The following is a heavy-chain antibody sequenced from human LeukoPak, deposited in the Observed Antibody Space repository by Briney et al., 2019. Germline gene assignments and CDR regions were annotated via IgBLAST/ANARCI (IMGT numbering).Heavy chain of an antibody. Sequence: SETLSLTCTVTGGSISSSIYYWGWIRQSPEKGLEWIGSIYYSGSTYYNPSLKSRVTLSVDTSKNQFSLKLSSVTAADTAVYYCARQRARGSGSYYNVRNWFDPWGQGTLVTVSS. CDR2: IYYSGST. V-gene: IGHV4-39*01. CDR3: ARQRARGSGSYYNVRNWFDP. CDR1: GGSISSSIYY. J-gene: IGHJ5*02. D-gene: IGHD3-10*01.